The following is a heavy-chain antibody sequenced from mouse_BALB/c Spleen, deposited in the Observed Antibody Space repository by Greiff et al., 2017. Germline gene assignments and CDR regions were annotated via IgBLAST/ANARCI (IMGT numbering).Heavy chain of an antibody. Sequence: QVQLQQSGAELVRPGASVTLSCKASGYTFTDYAMHWVKQTPVHGLEWIGAIDPETGGTAYNQKFKGKATLTADKSSSTAYMELRSLTSEDSAVYYGTRRASTVVGHFDVWGAGTTVTVSS. CDR1: GYTFTDYA. V-gene: IGHV1-15*01. J-gene: IGHJ1*01. CDR2: IDPETGGT. D-gene: IGHD1-1*01. CDR3: TRRASTVVGHFDV.